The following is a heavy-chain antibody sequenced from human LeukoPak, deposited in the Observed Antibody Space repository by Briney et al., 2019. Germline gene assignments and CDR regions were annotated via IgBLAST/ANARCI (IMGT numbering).Heavy chain of an antibody. D-gene: IGHD7-27*01. CDR3: ARVLLTGVFKRFYYMDV. CDR1: GFTFSGYA. J-gene: IGHJ6*03. Sequence: GGSLRLSCAASGFTFSGYAMNWVRQAPGKGLEWVSSITGSTSYIYYADSVEGRFTISRDNAKNSLYLQMNSLRAEDTAVYYCARVLLTGVFKRFYYMDVWGKGTTVTVSS. CDR2: ITGSTSYI. V-gene: IGHV3-21*01.